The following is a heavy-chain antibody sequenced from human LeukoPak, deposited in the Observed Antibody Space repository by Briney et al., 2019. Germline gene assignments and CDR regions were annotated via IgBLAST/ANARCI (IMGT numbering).Heavy chain of an antibody. J-gene: IGHJ4*02. CDR2: ISGSGGST. V-gene: IGHV3-23*01. CDR1: GFTFSSYA. Sequence: GGSLRLSCAASGFTFSSYAMSWVRQAPGKGLEWVSAISGSGGSTYYADSVKARFTISRDNSKNTLYLQMNSLRAEDTAVYYCAGSSSWPFDYWGQGTLVTVSS. D-gene: IGHD6-13*01. CDR3: AGSSSWPFDY.